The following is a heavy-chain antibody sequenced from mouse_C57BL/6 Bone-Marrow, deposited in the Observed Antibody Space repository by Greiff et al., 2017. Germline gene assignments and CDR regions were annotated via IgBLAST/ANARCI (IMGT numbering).Heavy chain of an antibody. Sequence: VQLPQSGAELVRPGASVTLSCKASGYTFTDYEMHWVKQTPVHGLEWIGAIDPETGGTAYNQKFKGKAILTAAKSSSTAYMKLRSLTSEDSAVYYCTRATAYWGQGTTLTVSA. J-gene: IGHJ2*01. D-gene: IGHD1-2*01. CDR2: IDPETGGT. V-gene: IGHV1-15*01. CDR1: GYTFTDYE. CDR3: TRATAY.